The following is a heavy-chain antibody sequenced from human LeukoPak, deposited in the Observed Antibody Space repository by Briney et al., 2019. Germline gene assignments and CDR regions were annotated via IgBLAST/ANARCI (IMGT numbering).Heavy chain of an antibody. Sequence: GGSLRLSCAASGFTFSGYTMTWVRQAPGKGLEWVSSISNSGTYIYYADSVKGRFTISRDNVQNSLYLQMNSLRAEDTAVYYCARWVCSSTSCYYFDYWGQGTLVVVSS. J-gene: IGHJ4*02. V-gene: IGHV3-21*01. D-gene: IGHD2-2*01. CDR2: ISNSGTYI. CDR1: GFTFSGYT. CDR3: ARWVCSSTSCYYFDY.